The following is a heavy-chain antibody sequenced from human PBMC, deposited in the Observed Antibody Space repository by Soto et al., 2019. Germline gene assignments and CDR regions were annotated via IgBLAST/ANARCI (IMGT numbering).Heavy chain of an antibody. CDR2: ISSSSSYI. Sequence: GGSLRLSCAASGFTFSSYSMNWVRQAPGKGLEWVSSISSSSSYIYYADSVKGRFTISRDNAKNSLYLQMSSLRAEDTAVYYCARDPVVVAAAYYWGQGTLVTVSS. CDR3: ARDPVVVAAAYY. V-gene: IGHV3-21*01. CDR1: GFTFSSYS. J-gene: IGHJ4*02. D-gene: IGHD2-15*01.